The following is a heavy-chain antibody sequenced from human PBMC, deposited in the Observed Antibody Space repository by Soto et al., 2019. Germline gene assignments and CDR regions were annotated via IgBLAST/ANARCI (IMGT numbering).Heavy chain of an antibody. V-gene: IGHV1-46*01. CDR1: GYTFTSYY. D-gene: IGHD5-12*01. CDR2: INPSGGST. J-gene: IGHJ6*02. CDR3: ARAEVATIPYYYGMDV. Sequence: GASVKVSCKASGYTFTSYYMHWVRQAPGQGLEWMGIINPSGGSTSYAQKLQGRVTMTRDTSTSTVYMELSSLRSEDTAVYYCARAEVATIPYYYGMDVWGQGTTVNVSS.